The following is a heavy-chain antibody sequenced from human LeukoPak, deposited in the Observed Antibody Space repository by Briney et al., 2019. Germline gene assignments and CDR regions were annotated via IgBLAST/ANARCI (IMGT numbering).Heavy chain of an antibody. Sequence: QPSETLSLTCTVSGDSISSSSSYWGWIRQPPGEGLEWIGSIYYSGSTNYNPSLKSRVTISVDTSKNQFSLKLSSVTAADAAVYFCARGPYSYDSSGAFDIWGQRTMVTVSS. CDR1: GDSISSSSSY. D-gene: IGHD3-22*01. CDR2: IYYSGST. CDR3: ARGPYSYDSSGAFDI. V-gene: IGHV4-39*07. J-gene: IGHJ3*02.